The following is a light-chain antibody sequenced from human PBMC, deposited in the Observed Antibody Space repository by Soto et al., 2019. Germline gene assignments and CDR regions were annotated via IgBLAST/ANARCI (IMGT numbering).Light chain of an antibody. CDR2: DVS. CDR1: QSISTW. Sequence: GDRVTITCRASQSISTWLGWYQQKPGKAPKLLIYDVSNLQSGVPSRFSGSGSGTEFTLTIGSLQPDDSAIYHCQQYSTHSTFGQGTKLEIK. CDR3: QQYSTHST. J-gene: IGKJ2*01. V-gene: IGKV1-5*01.